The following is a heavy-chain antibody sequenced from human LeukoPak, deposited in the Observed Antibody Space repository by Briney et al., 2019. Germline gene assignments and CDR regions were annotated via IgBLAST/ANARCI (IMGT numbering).Heavy chain of an antibody. CDR1: GGSVSSYY. V-gene: IGHV4-59*02. D-gene: IGHD5-24*01. Sequence: SETLSLTCTVSGGSVSSYYWSWIRQPPGKGLEWIGYIYYSGSTNYNPSLKSRVTISVDTSKNQFSLKLSSVTAADTAVYYCASGVEMATKIDYWGQGTLVTVSS. J-gene: IGHJ4*02. CDR3: ASGVEMATKIDY. CDR2: IYYSGST.